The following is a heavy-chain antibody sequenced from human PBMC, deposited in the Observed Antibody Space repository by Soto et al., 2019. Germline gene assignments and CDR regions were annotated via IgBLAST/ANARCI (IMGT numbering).Heavy chain of an antibody. CDR1: GYTFTSYG. V-gene: IGHV1-18*01. CDR2: ISAYNGNT. J-gene: IGHJ4*02. D-gene: IGHD3-10*01. CDR3: ARDHVVRGVIIPDPVGDY. Sequence: QVQLVQSGAEVKKPGASVKVSCKASGYTFTSYGISWVRQAPGQGLEWMGWISAYNGNTNYAQKLQGRVTMTTDTSTSTAYMGLRSRRSDATAVYYCARDHVVRGVIIPDPVGDYWGQGTLVTVSS.